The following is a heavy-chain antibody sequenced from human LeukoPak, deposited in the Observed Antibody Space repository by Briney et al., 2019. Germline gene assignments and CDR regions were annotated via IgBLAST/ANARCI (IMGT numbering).Heavy chain of an antibody. V-gene: IGHV1-2*02. CDR2: INPNSGGT. CDR1: GYTFSGYY. Sequence: ASVKVSCKASGYTFSGYYIHWVRQAPGHGLEWMGWINPNSGGTNYAQKFQGRVTLTRDTSIDTAYMELSRLRSDDTAVYYCARVLRYYDILSKPFDYWGQGTLVTVSS. CDR3: ARVLRYYDILSKPFDY. J-gene: IGHJ4*02. D-gene: IGHD3-9*01.